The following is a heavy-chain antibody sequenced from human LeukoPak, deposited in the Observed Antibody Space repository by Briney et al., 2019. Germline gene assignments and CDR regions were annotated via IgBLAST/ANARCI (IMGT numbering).Heavy chain of an antibody. CDR3: ASTVAAAGTFGY. CDR1: GGSFSGYY. CDR2: INHSGST. V-gene: IGHV4-34*01. J-gene: IGHJ4*02. D-gene: IGHD6-13*01. Sequence: SETLSLTCAVYGGSFSGYYWSWIRQPPGKGLEWIGEINHSGSTNYNPSLKSRVTISVDTSKNQFSLKLSSVTAADTAVYYCASTVAAAGTFGYWGQGTLVTVSS.